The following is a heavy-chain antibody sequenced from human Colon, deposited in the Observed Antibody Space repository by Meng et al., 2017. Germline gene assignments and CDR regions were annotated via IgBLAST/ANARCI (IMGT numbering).Heavy chain of an antibody. D-gene: IGHD1-1*01. Sequence: QVQLQEAGHGLVKPSGTLSLTCTVSGDSISSDIWWSWVRQPPGKGLEWIGEVYHRGDTNYNPSLKSRVVISVDRSKNQFSLNLSSVTAADTAVYYCGRDQGRQLINHWGQGTLVTVSS. V-gene: IGHV4-4*02. CDR1: GDSISSDIW. J-gene: IGHJ4*02. CDR3: GRDQGRQLINH. CDR2: VYHRGDT.